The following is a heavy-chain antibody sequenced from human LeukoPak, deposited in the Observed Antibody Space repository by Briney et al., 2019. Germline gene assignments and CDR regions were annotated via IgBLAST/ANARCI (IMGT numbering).Heavy chain of an antibody. D-gene: IGHD6-13*01. J-gene: IGHJ4*02. CDR3: TRVRWRADDD. Sequence: GGSLRLSCAASGFTFSGDWMRWVCQAPGKGREWVAIINQDGSDKYYVDSVKGRFTISRDNANNLLYLQMNSLRGEDTVVYYCTRVRWRADDDWGQGTLVTVSS. V-gene: IGHV3-7*01. CDR1: GFTFSGDW. CDR2: INQDGSDK.